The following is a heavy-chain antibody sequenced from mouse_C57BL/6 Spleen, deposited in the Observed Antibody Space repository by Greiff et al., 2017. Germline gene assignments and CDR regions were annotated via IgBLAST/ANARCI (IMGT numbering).Heavy chain of an antibody. V-gene: IGHV3-6*01. J-gene: IGHJ3*01. Sequence: EVQLVESGPGLVKPSQSLSLTCSVTGYSITSGYYWNWIRQFPGNKLEWMGYISYDGSNNYNPSLKNRISITRDTSKNQFFLKLNSVTTEDTATYYCASGGGLWWFAYWGQGTLVTVSA. CDR2: ISYDGSN. D-gene: IGHD1-1*02. CDR3: ASGGGLWWFAY. CDR1: GYSITSGYY.